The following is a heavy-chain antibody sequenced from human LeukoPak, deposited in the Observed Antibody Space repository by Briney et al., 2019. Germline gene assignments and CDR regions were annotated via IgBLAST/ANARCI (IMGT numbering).Heavy chain of an antibody. CDR1: GFTFNIYA. V-gene: IGHV3-23*01. D-gene: IGHD4-23*01. J-gene: IGHJ3*01. CDR3: AKDPNGDYVGAFDF. Sequence: GGTLRLSRAGSGFTFNIYAMHWVRQATGKGLEWGSTITATTRSTRYADSVKGRFTISRDNSKRTLYLQMNSLRVEDTAMYYCAKDPNGDYVGAFDFWGQGTLVSVSS. CDR2: ITATTRST.